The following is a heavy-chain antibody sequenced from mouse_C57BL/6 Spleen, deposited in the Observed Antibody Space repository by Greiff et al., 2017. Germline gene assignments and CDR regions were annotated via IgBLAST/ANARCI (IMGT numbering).Heavy chain of an antibody. Sequence: EVQLQQSGGGLVQPGGSLKLSCAASGFTFSDYGMAWVRQAPRKGPEWVAFISNLAYSIYYADTVTGRFTISRENAKNTLYLEMSSLRSEDTAMYYCARHDYDRNYFDYWGQGTTLTVSS. CDR1: GFTFSDYG. CDR2: ISNLAYSI. D-gene: IGHD2-4*01. CDR3: ARHDYDRNYFDY. J-gene: IGHJ2*01. V-gene: IGHV5-15*01.